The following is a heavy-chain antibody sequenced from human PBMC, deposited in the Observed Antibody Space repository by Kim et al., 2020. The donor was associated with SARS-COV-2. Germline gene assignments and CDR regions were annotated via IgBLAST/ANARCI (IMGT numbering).Heavy chain of an antibody. Sequence: GGSLRLSCAASGFTFSSYAMSWVRQAPGKGLEWVSDISGSGDSTYYADSVKGRFIISRDNSKNTLSLQVNSLRADDTAVYYCARRGLRAVADFDYWGQGTLVTVSS. D-gene: IGHD6-19*01. J-gene: IGHJ4*02. CDR1: GFTFSSYA. V-gene: IGHV3-23*01. CDR2: ISGSGDST. CDR3: ARRGLRAVADFDY.